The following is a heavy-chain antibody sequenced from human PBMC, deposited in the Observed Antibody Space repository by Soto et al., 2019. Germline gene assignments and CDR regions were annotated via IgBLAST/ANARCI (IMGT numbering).Heavy chain of an antibody. J-gene: IGHJ6*02. CDR1: GGTFSSYA. CDR3: ARDLRDCSGGSCYRGYYYYGMDV. CDR2: XIXIFGTA. D-gene: IGHD2-15*01. V-gene: IGHV1-69*13. Sequence: ASVKVSCKASGGTFSSYAXXXXXXAPGQGLEWMGGXIXIFGTANYAQKFQGRVTITADESTSTAYMELSSLRSEDTAVYYCARDLRDCSGGSCYRGYYYYGMDVWGQGTTVTVSS.